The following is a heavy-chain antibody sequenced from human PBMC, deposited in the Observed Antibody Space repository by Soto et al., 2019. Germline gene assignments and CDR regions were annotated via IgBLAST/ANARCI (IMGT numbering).Heavy chain of an antibody. D-gene: IGHD2-21*01. J-gene: IGHJ6*02. CDR3: ARVFPIGHRTYYYYGMDV. CDR2: IIPILGIA. V-gene: IGHV1-69*02. CDR1: GGTFSSYT. Sequence: GASVKVSCKASGGTFSSYTISWVRQAPGQGLEWMGRIIPILGIANYAQKFQGRVTITADKSTSTAYMELSSLRSEDTAVYYCARVFPIGHRTYYYYGMDVWGQGTTVTVSS.